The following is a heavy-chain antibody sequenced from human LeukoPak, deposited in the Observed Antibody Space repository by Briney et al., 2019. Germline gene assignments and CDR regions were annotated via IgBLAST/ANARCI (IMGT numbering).Heavy chain of an antibody. CDR2: VNREGTTT. CDR1: GFTFNTYG. J-gene: IGHJ4*02. D-gene: IGHD3-9*01. V-gene: IGHV3-74*03. CDR3: ARDLDWILFDY. Sequence: PGGSLRLSCAASGFTFNTYGMHWVRQAPGKGLVWVARVNREGTTTTYADSVKGRFTISRDNAKNTLYLQMNNLRAEAPAVYYCARDLDWILFDYWGQGTLVTVSS.